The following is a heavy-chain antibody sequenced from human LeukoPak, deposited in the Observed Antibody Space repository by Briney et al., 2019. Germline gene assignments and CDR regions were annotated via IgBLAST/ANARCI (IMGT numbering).Heavy chain of an antibody. D-gene: IGHD2-2*01. CDR2: IYHSGST. CDR3: ASEVAVPDAPEQLSEV. CDR1: GGSMSSGGYY. V-gene: IGHV4-30-2*01. J-gene: IGHJ6*04. Sequence: SETLSLTCTVSGGSMSSGGYYWTWIRQPPGKGLEWIGNIYHSGSTQSNQSLKSRVTMSVDTSKNQFSLKLSSVTAADTAVYYCASEVAVPDAPEQLSEVWGKGTTVTVSS.